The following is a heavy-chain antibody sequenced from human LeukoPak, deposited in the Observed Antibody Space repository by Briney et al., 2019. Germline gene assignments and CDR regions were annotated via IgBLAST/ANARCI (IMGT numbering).Heavy chain of an antibody. J-gene: IGHJ4*02. D-gene: IGHD3-3*01. Sequence: PGGSLRLSCAASGFTFSSYATSWVRQAPGKGLEWVSAISGSGGSTYYADSVKGRFTISRDNSKNTLYLQMNSLRAEDTAVYYCAKDETPNTGVVIISYFDYWGQGTLVTVSS. V-gene: IGHV3-23*01. CDR3: AKDETPNTGVVIISYFDY. CDR1: GFTFSSYA. CDR2: ISGSGGST.